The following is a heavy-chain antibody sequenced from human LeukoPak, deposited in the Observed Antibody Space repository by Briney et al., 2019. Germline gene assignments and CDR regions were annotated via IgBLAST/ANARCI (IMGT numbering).Heavy chain of an antibody. D-gene: IGHD6-13*01. CDR2: IWYDGSNK. CDR1: GFNFRSNG. V-gene: IGHV3-33*07. J-gene: IGHJ4*02. Sequence: GGSLRLSCAASGFNFRSNGMYWVRQAPGKGLEWVAVIWYDGSNKYYGDSVKGRFAVSRDNSKNTLYLQMNSLRAEDTAVYYCARGGTSAAGIDYWGQGTLVTVSS. CDR3: ARGGTSAAGIDY.